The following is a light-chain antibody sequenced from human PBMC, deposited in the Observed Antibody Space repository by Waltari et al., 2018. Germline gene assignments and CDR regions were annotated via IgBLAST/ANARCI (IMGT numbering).Light chain of an antibody. J-gene: IGKJ4*01. V-gene: IGKV1-33*01. CDR3: QQFDTLPPS. CDR1: QDINNF. CDR2: DAS. Sequence: DIQMTQSPSSLSASVGDRVTITCQASQDINNFLNCYQQKPGRAPSPLIYDASNLETGVPSRFSGSGSGTHFTLTISSLQTEDSATYYCQQFDTLPPSFGGGTKVEI.